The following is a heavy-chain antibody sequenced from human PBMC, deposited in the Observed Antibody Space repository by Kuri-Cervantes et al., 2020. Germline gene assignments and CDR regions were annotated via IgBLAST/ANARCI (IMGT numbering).Heavy chain of an antibody. D-gene: IGHD2/OR15-2a*01. CDR3: AKGDCISTTCPFEY. Sequence: GGSLRLSCAASGFTFSSYAMHWVRQAPGKGLEWVSSISSSSSYIYYADSVKGRFTISRDNSKNTLYLQMNSLRAEDTAVYYCAKGDCISTTCPFEYWGQGTLVTVSS. CDR2: ISSSSSYI. J-gene: IGHJ4*02. CDR1: GFTFSSYA. V-gene: IGHV3-21*04.